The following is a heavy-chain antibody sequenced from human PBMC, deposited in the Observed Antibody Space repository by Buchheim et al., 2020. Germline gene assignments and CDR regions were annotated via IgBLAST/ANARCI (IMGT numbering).Heavy chain of an antibody. J-gene: IGHJ4*02. D-gene: IGHD6-6*01. V-gene: IGHV1-69*06. CDR3: ARVGVIYGSSSYFDY. CDR2: FIPIFGTA. CDR1: GGTFSNYG. Sequence: VQLVQSGAEVKKPGSSVKVSCKASGGTFSNYGITWVRRAPGRGLEWMGGFIPIFGTAKYAQKFQGRVTLTADKSTNTVYMEMSSLRSEDTAVYYCARVGVIYGSSSYFDYWGQGTL.